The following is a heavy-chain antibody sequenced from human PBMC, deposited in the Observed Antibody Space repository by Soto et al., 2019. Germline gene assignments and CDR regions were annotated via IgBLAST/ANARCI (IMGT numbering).Heavy chain of an antibody. Sequence: EVQLVESGGGLVQPGGSLRLSCAASGLIVSNNYMSWVRQAPGKALEWVSAIYSGGSTYYADSVKDRFSISRDNSKNTLYLQMNSLRAEDTAVYYCARGLEWSSRGGFDLWGQGTMVTVSS. CDR1: GLIVSNNY. CDR2: IYSGGST. V-gene: IGHV3-66*01. D-gene: IGHD3-3*01. CDR3: ARGLEWSSRGGFDL. J-gene: IGHJ3*01.